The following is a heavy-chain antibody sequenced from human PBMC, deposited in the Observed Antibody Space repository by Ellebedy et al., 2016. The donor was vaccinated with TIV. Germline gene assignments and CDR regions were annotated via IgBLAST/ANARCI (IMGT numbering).Heavy chain of an antibody. Sequence: ASVKVSCXASGYTFTSYGISWVRQAPGQGLEWMGWISAYNGNTNYAQKLQGRVTMTTDTSTSTAYMELRSLRSDDTAVYYCARPRRLTIFGVAFDYWGQGTLVTVSS. CDR1: GYTFTSYG. D-gene: IGHD3-3*01. V-gene: IGHV1-18*01. CDR3: ARPRRLTIFGVAFDY. CDR2: ISAYNGNT. J-gene: IGHJ4*02.